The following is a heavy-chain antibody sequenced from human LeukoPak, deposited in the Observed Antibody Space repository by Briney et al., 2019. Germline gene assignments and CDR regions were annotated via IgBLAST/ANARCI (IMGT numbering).Heavy chain of an antibody. CDR1: GLTVRDNY. J-gene: IGHJ4*02. CDR2: IQPSGAT. D-gene: IGHD3-3*01. CDR3: ASYDFWSGSSYY. Sequence: GGSLRLSCAASGLTVRDNYIGWVRQAPGTGLDWVSIIQPSGATYYADSVKGRFTISRDNSKNTLYLQMNSLRAEVTAVYYCASYDFWSGSSYYWGQGALVTVHS. V-gene: IGHV3-66*02.